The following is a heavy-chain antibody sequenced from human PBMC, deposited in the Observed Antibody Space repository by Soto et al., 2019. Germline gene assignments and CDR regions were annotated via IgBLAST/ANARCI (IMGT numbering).Heavy chain of an antibody. D-gene: IGHD3-3*01. CDR2: IYPSDSDA. Sequence: GESLKISCKGSGYNFAGYWIAWVRQMPGKGLELMGIIYPSDSDARYRPSFHGQVTISADKSISSAYLHWSSLRASDTAMYYCARGGVSTRTFDYWGLGTPVTLSS. CDR3: ARGGVSTRTFDY. J-gene: IGHJ4*02. V-gene: IGHV5-51*01. CDR1: GYNFAGYW.